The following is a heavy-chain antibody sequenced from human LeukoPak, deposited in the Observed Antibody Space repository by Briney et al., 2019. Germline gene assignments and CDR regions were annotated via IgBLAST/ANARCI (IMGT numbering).Heavy chain of an antibody. J-gene: IGHJ4*02. CDR2: INRSGST. CDR1: GGSFSGYY. Sequence: SETLSLTCAVYGGSFSGYYWSWIRQPPGKGLEWIGEINRSGSTNYNPSLKSRVTISVDTSKNQFCLKLSSVTAADTAVYYCARRPTWGDFWSGYYLGFDYWGQGTLVTVSS. CDR3: ARRPTWGDFWSGYYLGFDY. D-gene: IGHD3-3*01. V-gene: IGHV4-34*01.